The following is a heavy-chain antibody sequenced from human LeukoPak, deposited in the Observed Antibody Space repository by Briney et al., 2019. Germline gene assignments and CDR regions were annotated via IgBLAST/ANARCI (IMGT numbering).Heavy chain of an antibody. J-gene: IGHJ3*02. D-gene: IGHD3-10*01. CDR1: GFTFSSYA. CDR2: ISYDGSNK. CDR3: AKMVRGVPDAFDI. V-gene: IGHV3-30-3*01. Sequence: GGSLRLSCAASGFTFSSYAMHWVRQAPGKGLEWVAVISYDGSNKYYADSVKGRFTISRDNSKNTLYLQMNSLRAEDTAVYYCAKMVRGVPDAFDIWGQGTMVTVSS.